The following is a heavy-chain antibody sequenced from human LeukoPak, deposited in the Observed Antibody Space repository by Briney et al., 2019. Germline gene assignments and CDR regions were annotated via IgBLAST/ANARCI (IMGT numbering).Heavy chain of an antibody. CDR1: GYSFTSYW. CDR3: ARQSEAYYGSGSKNWFDP. J-gene: IGHJ5*02. CDR2: IYPGDSDT. V-gene: IGHV5-51*01. Sequence: GESLKISCKGSGYSFTSYWIGWVRQMPGKGLEWMGIIYPGDSDTRYSPSFQGQVTISADKSISTAYLQWSSLKASDTAMYYCARQSEAYYGSGSKNWFDPWGQGTLVTVSS. D-gene: IGHD3-10*01.